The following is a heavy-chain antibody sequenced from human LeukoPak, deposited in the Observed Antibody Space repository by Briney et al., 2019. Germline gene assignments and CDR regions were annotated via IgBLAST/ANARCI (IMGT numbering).Heavy chain of an antibody. D-gene: IGHD3-22*01. CDR1: GYTFTGYY. V-gene: IGHV1-2*02. Sequence: ASVKVSCKASGYTFTGYYMHWVRQAPGQGLEWMGWINPNSGGTNYAQKFQGRVTMTRDTSISTAYMELSRLRSDDTAVYYSARAVKWLLPDGAFDIWGQGAMVTVSS. CDR2: INPNSGGT. CDR3: ARAVKWLLPDGAFDI. J-gene: IGHJ3*02.